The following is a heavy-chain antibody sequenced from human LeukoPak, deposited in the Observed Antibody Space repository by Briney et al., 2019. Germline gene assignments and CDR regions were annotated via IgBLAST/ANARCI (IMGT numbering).Heavy chain of an antibody. CDR2: MNPNSGNT. Sequence: ASVKVSCKASGYTFTSYDINWVRQATGQGLEWMGWMNPNSGNTGYAQKFQGRVTMTRNTSISTAYMELSSLRSEDTAVYYCARVEGSGWSKVYNWFDPWGQGTLVTVSS. D-gene: IGHD6-19*01. J-gene: IGHJ5*02. V-gene: IGHV1-8*01. CDR1: GYTFTSYD. CDR3: ARVEGSGWSKVYNWFDP.